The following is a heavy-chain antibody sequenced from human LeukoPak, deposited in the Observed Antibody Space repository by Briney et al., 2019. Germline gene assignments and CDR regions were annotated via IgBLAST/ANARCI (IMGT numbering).Heavy chain of an antibody. CDR2: IYYTGST. CDR3: ARGADYGADDY. J-gene: IGHJ4*02. D-gene: IGHD4-17*01. CDR1: GGSINNYY. Sequence: SETLSLTCTVSGGSINNYYWSWVRQPPGAGLEWLAYIYYTGSTNYNPSLKTRLTISVDTSKNQFSLRLNSVTAADTAVYYCARGADYGADDYWGQGTLVTVSS. V-gene: IGHV4-59*08.